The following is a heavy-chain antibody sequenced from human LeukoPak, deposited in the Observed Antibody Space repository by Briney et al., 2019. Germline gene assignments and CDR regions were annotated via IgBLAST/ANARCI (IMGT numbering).Heavy chain of an antibody. V-gene: IGHV1-8*01. CDR1: GYTFTSYD. Sequence: VASVKVSCKASGYTFTSYDIHWVRQATGQGLEWMGRMNPNRGDTDYAQKFQGRVTMTRDTSISTAYMELSSLRSEDTALYYCARVGAERVLEWLTYAWDKYYYYYMDVWGKGTTVTVSS. CDR3: ARVGAERVLEWLTYAWDKYYYYYMDV. CDR2: MNPNRGDT. J-gene: IGHJ6*03. D-gene: IGHD3-3*01.